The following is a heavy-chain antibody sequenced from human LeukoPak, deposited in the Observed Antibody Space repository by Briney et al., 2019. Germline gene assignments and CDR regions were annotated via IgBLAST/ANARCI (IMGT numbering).Heavy chain of an antibody. D-gene: IGHD6-19*01. V-gene: IGHV3-53*01. J-gene: IGHJ6*02. CDR3: ARVGVIAVAGTNYYYGMDV. CDR1: GFTVSSNY. CDR2: IYSGGST. Sequence: PGGSLRLSCAASGFTVSSNYMSWVRQAPGKGLEWVSVIYSGGSTYYADSVKGRFTISRDNSKNTLYLQMNSLRAEDTAVYYCARVGVIAVAGTNYYYGMDVWGQGTTVTVSS.